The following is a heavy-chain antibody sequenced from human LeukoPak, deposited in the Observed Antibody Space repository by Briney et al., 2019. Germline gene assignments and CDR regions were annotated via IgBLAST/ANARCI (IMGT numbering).Heavy chain of an antibody. V-gene: IGHV4-34*01. CDR2: INHSGST. D-gene: IGHD1-7*01. J-gene: IGHJ4*02. CDR3: ARVTGTTKVDY. Sequence: SETLSLTCAVYGGSFSGYYWSWIRQPPGKGLEWIGEINHSGSTNYNPSLKSRVTISVDTSKNQFSLKLSSVTAADTAVYYCARVTGTTKVDYWGQGTLFTVSS. CDR1: GGSFSGYY.